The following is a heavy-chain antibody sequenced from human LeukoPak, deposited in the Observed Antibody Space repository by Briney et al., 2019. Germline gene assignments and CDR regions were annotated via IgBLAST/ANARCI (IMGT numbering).Heavy chain of an antibody. CDR3: ARKYYGSGNYYIDY. CDR1: GFTLSSYT. CDR2: ISSTSGTI. V-gene: IGHV3-48*02. D-gene: IGHD3-10*01. J-gene: IGHJ4*02. Sequence: GGSLRLSCAASGFTLSSYTMNWVRQAPGKGLEWVSYISSTSGTIYYADSVKGRFTISRDNAKNSLYLHMNSLRDEDTAVYYCARKYYGSGNYYIDYWGQGTLVTVSS.